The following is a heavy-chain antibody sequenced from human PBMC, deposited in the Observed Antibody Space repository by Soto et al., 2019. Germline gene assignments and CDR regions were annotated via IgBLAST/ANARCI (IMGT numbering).Heavy chain of an antibody. J-gene: IGHJ4*02. CDR3: SRDADYYDSSGYFPHFDY. V-gene: IGHV1-2*02. CDR1: GYTFTGYY. CDR2: INPNSGGT. Sequence: QVQLVQSGAEVKKPGASVKVSCKASGYTFTGYYMHWVRQAPGQGLEWMGWINPNSGGTNYAQKFQGRVTMNRDTSISTAYMELSRLRSDDTAVYYCSRDADYYDSSGYFPHFDYWGQGTLVTVSS. D-gene: IGHD3-22*01.